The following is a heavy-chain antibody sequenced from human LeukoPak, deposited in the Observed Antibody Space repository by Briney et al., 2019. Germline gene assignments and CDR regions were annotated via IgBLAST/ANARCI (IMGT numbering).Heavy chain of an antibody. V-gene: IGHV3-21*01. CDR3: ARDGHGLYDFLYYYYYMVV. CDR1: GFTFSSYS. Sequence: GGSLRLSCAASGFTFSSYSMNWVRQAPRKGQEWVSSISSSSSYIYYADSVKGRFTISRDNAKNSLYLQMNSLRAEDTAVYYCARDGHGLYDFLYYYYYMVVWGKGTTVTVSS. CDR2: ISSSSSYI. J-gene: IGHJ6*03. D-gene: IGHD3-3*01.